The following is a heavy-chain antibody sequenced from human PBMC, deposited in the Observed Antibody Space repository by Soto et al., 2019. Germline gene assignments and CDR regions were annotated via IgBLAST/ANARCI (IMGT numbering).Heavy chain of an antibody. Sequence: QVHLVESGGGVVQPGRSLRLSCAASGFTFSMFGMHWVRQAPGKGLEWVATVYYNGHNKYYSDSVRGRFTISRDNSKNMLHLQMNSLAAEDTAFYYCAIDPPSTLGSFDIGGRGTKVTVSS. V-gene: IGHV3-33*01. J-gene: IGHJ3*02. D-gene: IGHD3-16*01. CDR2: VYYNGHNK. CDR3: AIDPPSTLGSFDI. CDR1: GFTFSMFG.